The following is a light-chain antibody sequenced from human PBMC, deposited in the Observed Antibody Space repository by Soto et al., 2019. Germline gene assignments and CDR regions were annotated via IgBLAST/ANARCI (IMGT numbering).Light chain of an antibody. Sequence: QSALTQPASVSGSPGQSITISCTGTSGDIGAFNYVSWYQQYPGQAPNLLIYEVSRRPSGISHRFSGSKSDSTASLTISGLQAEDEADYYCCLYLGGTSVFGGGTQLTVL. CDR1: SGDIGAFNY. CDR3: CLYLGGTSV. J-gene: IGLJ7*01. V-gene: IGLV2-14*03. CDR2: EVS.